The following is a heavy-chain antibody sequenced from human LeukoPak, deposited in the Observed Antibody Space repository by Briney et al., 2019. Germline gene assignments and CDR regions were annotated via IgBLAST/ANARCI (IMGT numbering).Heavy chain of an antibody. J-gene: IGHJ4*02. CDR1: GYSISNDYY. CDR3: ARLNDFWEDY. V-gene: IGHV4-38-2*01. D-gene: IGHD3-3*01. Sequence: SETLSLTCVVSGYSISNDYYWGWIRQPPGKGLEWIGSIYHSGSTYYNPSLKSRVTISVDTSKNQFSLKLSSVTAADTAVYYCARLNDFWEDYWGQGTLVTVSS. CDR2: IYHSGST.